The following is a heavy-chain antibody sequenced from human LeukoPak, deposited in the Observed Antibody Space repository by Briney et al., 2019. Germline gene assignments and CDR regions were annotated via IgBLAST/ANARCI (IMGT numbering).Heavy chain of an antibody. V-gene: IGHV4-59*08. CDR1: GGSISSYY. CDR3: ARQAAVAGTYYFDY. J-gene: IGHJ4*02. Sequence: SETLSLTCTVSGGSISSYYWSWIRQPPGKGLEWIGYINYSGSTNYNPSLKSRVTISVDTSKNQLSLKLSSVTAADTAVYYCARQAAVAGTYYFDYWGQGTLVTVSS. D-gene: IGHD6-19*01. CDR2: INYSGST.